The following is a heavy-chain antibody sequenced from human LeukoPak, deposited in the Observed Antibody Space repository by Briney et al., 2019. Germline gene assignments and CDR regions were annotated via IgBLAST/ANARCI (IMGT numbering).Heavy chain of an antibody. V-gene: IGHV3-30*02. J-gene: IGHJ3*02. CDR2: IRNDGSKK. CDR3: AREVRYCSSTSCPPGI. D-gene: IGHD2-2*01. Sequence: GGSLRLSCAASGFSFSTYGMHWVRQAPGKGLEWVAFIRNDGSKKYYADSVKGRFTISRDNSKNTLYLQMNSLRAEDTAVYYCAREVRYCSSTSCPPGIWGQGTMVTVSS. CDR1: GFSFSTYG.